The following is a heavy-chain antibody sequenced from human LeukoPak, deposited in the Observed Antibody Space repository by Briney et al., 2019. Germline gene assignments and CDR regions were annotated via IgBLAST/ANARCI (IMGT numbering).Heavy chain of an antibody. J-gene: IGHJ2*01. CDR3: TRDHYYYDSSGYYYWYFDL. D-gene: IGHD3-22*01. CDR2: ISSKAYGGTT. CDR1: GLTFGDYA. Sequence: GGSLRLSCTASGLTFGDYAMSWFRQAPGKGLEWVGCISSKAYGGTTEYAASVKGRFTISRDDSKSIAYLQMNSLKTEDTAVYYCTRDHYYYDSSGYYYWYFDLWGRGTLVTVSS. V-gene: IGHV3-49*03.